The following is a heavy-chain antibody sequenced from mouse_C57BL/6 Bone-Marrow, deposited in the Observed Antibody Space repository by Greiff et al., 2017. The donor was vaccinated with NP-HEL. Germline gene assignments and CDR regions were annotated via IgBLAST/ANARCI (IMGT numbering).Heavy chain of an antibody. D-gene: IGHD1-1*01. CDR2: IDPSDSYT. J-gene: IGHJ3*01. V-gene: IGHV1-69*01. Sequence: QVQLQQPGAELVMPGASVKLSCKASGYTFTSYWMHWVKQRPGQGLEWIGEIDPSDSYTNYNQKFKGKSTLTVAKSSSTAYMQLSSLTSEDSAVYYCASSHYYGSSWFAYWGQGTLVTVSA. CDR1: GYTFTSYW. CDR3: ASSHYYGSSWFAY.